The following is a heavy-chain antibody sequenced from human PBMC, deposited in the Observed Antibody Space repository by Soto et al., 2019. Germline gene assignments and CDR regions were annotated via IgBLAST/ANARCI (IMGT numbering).Heavy chain of an antibody. CDR3: ARGGSRRARYSSGWFYADRGHFQH. J-gene: IGHJ1*01. V-gene: IGHV4-59*01. Sequence: QVQLQESGPGLVKPSETLSLTCTVSGGSISSYYWSWIRQPPGKGLEWIGYIYYSGSTNYNPSLKSRVTISVDTSKNQFSLKLSSVTAADTAVYYCARGGSRRARYSSGWFYADRGHFQHWGQGTLVTVSS. CDR1: GGSISSYY. CDR2: IYYSGST. D-gene: IGHD6-19*01.